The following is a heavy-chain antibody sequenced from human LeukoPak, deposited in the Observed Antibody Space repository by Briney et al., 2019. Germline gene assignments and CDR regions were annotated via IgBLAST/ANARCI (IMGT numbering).Heavy chain of an antibody. V-gene: IGHV3-7*02. CDR3: AASITMFDY. CDR2: IKEDGSVK. D-gene: IGHD3-10*01. J-gene: IGHJ4*02. Sequence: GGPLTLSCAASGFTFSRYWESWVRQAPGEGREWVANIKEDGSVKYYVESLKGRFTITRDNAKNSLYLQMNSLRAEDTAVYYCAASITMFDYWGQGTLVTVSS. CDR1: GFTFSRYW.